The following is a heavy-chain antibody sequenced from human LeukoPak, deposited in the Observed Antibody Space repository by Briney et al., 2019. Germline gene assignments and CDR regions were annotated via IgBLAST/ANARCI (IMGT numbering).Heavy chain of an antibody. V-gene: IGHV3-23*01. D-gene: IGHD4-17*01. CDR3: AISDLDGDYVDS. CDR2: ISGNGGNT. CDR1: GFTVSSSY. J-gene: IGHJ4*02. Sequence: GGSLRLSCAASGFTVSSSYVSWVRQAPGKGLEWVSGISGNGGNTYNADSVKGRFTISRDNSKNTLYLQMNSLRAEDTAVYYCAISDLDGDYVDSWGQGTLVTVSS.